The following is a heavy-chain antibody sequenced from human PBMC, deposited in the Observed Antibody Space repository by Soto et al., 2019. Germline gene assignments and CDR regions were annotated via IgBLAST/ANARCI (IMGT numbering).Heavy chain of an antibody. D-gene: IGHD1-26*01. Sequence: GGSLRLSCAASGFTSSRYTMHWVRQAPGKGLEWVAIISYDGSNKFYADSVKGRFTISRDNSKNTLYVQMNSLRAEDTAVFYCAKSGGSYFGPFDSWGQGTLVTVSS. CDR3: AKSGGSYFGPFDS. CDR1: GFTSSRYT. CDR2: ISYDGSNK. J-gene: IGHJ4*02. V-gene: IGHV3-30-3*02.